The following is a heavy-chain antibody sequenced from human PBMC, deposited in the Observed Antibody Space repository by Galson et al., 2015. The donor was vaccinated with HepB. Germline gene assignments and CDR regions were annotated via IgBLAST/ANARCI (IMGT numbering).Heavy chain of an antibody. CDR3: ASFILTAAGASYGMDV. Sequence: SVKVSCKASGYTFTGYYMHWVRQAPGQGLEWMGWINPNSGGTNYAQKFQGRVTMTRDTSISTAYMELSRLRSDDTAVYDCASFILTAAGASYGMDVWGQGTTVTVSS. J-gene: IGHJ6*02. CDR1: GYTFTGYY. V-gene: IGHV1-2*02. CDR2: INPNSGGT. D-gene: IGHD6-13*01.